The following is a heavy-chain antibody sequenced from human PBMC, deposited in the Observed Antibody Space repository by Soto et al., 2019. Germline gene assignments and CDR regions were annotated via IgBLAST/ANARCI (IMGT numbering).Heavy chain of an antibody. V-gene: IGHV4-34*01. Sequence: SETLSLTCAVSGGSLSNYYWSWIRQPPGKGLEWIGEIYHSGSTNYNPSLKSRINISADPSKNQVSLTLTSVTAADTAVYYCARQGSYWGQGALVTVSS. J-gene: IGHJ4*02. CDR2: IYHSGST. CDR3: ARQGSY. CDR1: GGSLSNYY.